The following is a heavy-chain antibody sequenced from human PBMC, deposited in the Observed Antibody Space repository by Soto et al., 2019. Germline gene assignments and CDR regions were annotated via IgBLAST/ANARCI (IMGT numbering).Heavy chain of an antibody. CDR2: INAGNGNT. V-gene: IGHV1-3*01. J-gene: IGHJ3*02. D-gene: IGHD2-15*01. CDR3: AMVVAAIISGHDAFDI. CDR1: GYTFTSYA. Sequence: VASVKVSFKASGYTFTSYAMHWVRQAPGQRLEWMGWINAGNGNTKYSQKFQGRVTITRDTSASTAYMELSSLRSEDTAVYYCAMVVAAIISGHDAFDIWGQGTMVTVSS.